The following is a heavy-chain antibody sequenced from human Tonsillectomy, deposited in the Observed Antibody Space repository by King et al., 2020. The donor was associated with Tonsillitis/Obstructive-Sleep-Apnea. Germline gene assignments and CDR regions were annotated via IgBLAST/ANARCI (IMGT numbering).Heavy chain of an antibody. CDR3: ARYESFGNTAMGNDY. J-gene: IGHJ4*02. V-gene: IGHV1-69*10. CDR1: GGTFSSYA. CDR2: IIPILGIA. D-gene: IGHD5-18*01. Sequence: QLVQSGAEVKKPGSSVKVSCKASGGTFSSYAISWVQQAPGQGLEWMGGIIPILGIANYAQKFQGRVTITADKSTSTAYMELSSLRSEDTAVYYCARYESFGNTAMGNDYWGQGTLVTVSS.